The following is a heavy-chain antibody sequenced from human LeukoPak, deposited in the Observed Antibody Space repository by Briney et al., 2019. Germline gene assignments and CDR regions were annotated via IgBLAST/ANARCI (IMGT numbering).Heavy chain of an antibody. Sequence: ASVTVSCKASGYTFTGYYMHWVRQAPGQGLEWMGWINPNSGGTNYAQKFQGRVTMTRDTSISTAYMELSRLRSDDTAVYYCARLIYRYSGSPLDYWGRGTLVTVSS. V-gene: IGHV1-2*02. D-gene: IGHD1-26*01. CDR3: ARLIYRYSGSPLDY. CDR1: GYTFTGYY. CDR2: INPNSGGT. J-gene: IGHJ4*02.